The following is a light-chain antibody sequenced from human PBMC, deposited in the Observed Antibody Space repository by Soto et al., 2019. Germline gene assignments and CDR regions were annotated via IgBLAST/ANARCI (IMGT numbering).Light chain of an antibody. CDR2: GAS. J-gene: IGKJ1*01. Sequence: EIVMTQSPATLSVSPGERATLSCRASQSVSSNLAWYQQKPGQAPRLLIYGASTRATGIPARFSGSGSGTEFTLTISSLQSEDFAFYYFQQYNNWPPGWTFGQGTKVDIK. V-gene: IGKV3-15*01. CDR1: QSVSSN. CDR3: QQYNNWPPGWT.